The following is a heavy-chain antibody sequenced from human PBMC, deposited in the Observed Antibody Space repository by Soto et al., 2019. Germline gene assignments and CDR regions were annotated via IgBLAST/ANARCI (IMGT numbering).Heavy chain of an antibody. CDR1: GYTFISYD. Sequence: QVQLVQSGAEVKQPGASVKVSCKASGYTFISYDINWVRQATGQGLEWMGWMNPNTGDTGYAQKFQGRVTMTRNTSINTANLELSSLRSDDTAVDFCARGDGYIFDYWGQGTLVTVSS. CDR3: ARGDGYIFDY. D-gene: IGHD5-12*01. V-gene: IGHV1-8*01. CDR2: MNPNTGDT. J-gene: IGHJ4*02.